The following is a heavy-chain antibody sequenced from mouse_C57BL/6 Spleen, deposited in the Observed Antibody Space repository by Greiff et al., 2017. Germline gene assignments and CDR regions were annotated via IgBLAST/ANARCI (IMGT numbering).Heavy chain of an antibody. V-gene: IGHV1-15*01. CDR2: IDPETGGT. D-gene: IGHD1-3*01. CDR1: GYTFTDYE. Sequence: VQLQQSGAELVRPGASVTLSCKASGYTFTDYEMHWVKQTPVHGLEWIGAIDPETGGTAYNQKFKGKAILTADKSSSTAYMELHSLTSEDSAVYYCTRPLIFDYWGQGTTLTVSP. CDR3: TRPLIFDY. J-gene: IGHJ2*01.